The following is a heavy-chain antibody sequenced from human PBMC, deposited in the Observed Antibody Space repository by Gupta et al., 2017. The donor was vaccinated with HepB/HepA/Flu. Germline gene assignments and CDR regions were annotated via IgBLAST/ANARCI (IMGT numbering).Heavy chain of an antibody. J-gene: IGHJ5*02. Sequence: QVQLVQSGAEVKKPGASVKVSCKASGYTFTSYAIHWVRQAPGQRLEWMGWINAGNGNAKYSHKFQDRVTLSRDTSASTAYMEMSSLRSEDTAVYYCARGATAGLDPWGQGTLVTVSS. CDR2: INAGNGNA. CDR3: ARGATAGLDP. D-gene: IGHD1-1*01. V-gene: IGHV1-3*01. CDR1: GYTFTSYA.